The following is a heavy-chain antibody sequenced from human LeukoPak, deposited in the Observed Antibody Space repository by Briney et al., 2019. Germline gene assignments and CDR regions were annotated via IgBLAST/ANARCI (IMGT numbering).Heavy chain of an antibody. Sequence: PGGSLRLSGVASGFSFSDSVIHWVRQAPGKGLEWVAVISHDVKTTYYADSAKGRFTISRDNSRNTVFLQMNRLRPEDTAVYYCVKEAYYGWGSSPTFHLDYWGQGTRVTVSS. V-gene: IGHV3-30*04. D-gene: IGHD3-10*01. CDR2: ISHDVKTT. CDR1: GFSFSDSV. CDR3: VKEAYYGWGSSPTFHLDY. J-gene: IGHJ4*02.